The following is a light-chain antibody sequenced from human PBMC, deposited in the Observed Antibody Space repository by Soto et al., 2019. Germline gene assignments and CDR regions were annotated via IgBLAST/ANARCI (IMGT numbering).Light chain of an antibody. J-gene: IGKJ5*01. CDR1: QSVSSY. Sequence: EIVLTQSPATLSLSPGERATLSCRASQSVSSYLAWYQQKPGQAPRLLIYDASTRATSSQATFSGSVSGKDFTLTISSLEPEDFAVYYCQQRSNWPITFGQGTRLEIK. CDR2: DAS. CDR3: QQRSNWPIT. V-gene: IGKV3-11*01.